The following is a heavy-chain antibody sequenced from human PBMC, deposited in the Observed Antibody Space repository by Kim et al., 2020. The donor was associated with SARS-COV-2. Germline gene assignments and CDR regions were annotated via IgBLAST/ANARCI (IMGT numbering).Heavy chain of an antibody. J-gene: IGHJ5*02. D-gene: IGHD2-15*01. V-gene: IGHV3-11*04. Sequence: YADVVKGRITHPRDNAKNSLSLQMSSLRAEDTAVYYGARDTPYTSGNMESWGQGTLVTVSS. CDR3: ARDTPYTSGNMES.